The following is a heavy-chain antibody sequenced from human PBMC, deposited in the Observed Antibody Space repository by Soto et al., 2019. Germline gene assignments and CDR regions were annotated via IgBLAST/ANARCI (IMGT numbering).Heavy chain of an antibody. Sequence: EVQLVESGGGVVMPGGSLRLSCAASGFTFSNAWINWVRQPPGRGLEWVGRIRSQSDGGSGDYAAPVKGRFVVSRDDSKNRVYLQMNSLKIEDTAVYYCTTDSRTTLPEVRFDFWGHGTLVTVSS. CDR3: TTDSRTTLPEVRFDF. CDR1: GFTFSNAW. J-gene: IGHJ4*01. V-gene: IGHV3-15*07. D-gene: IGHD2-15*01. CDR2: IRSQSDGGSG.